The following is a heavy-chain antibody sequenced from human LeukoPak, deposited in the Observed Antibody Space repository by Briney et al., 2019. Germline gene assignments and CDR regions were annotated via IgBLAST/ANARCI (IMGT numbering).Heavy chain of an antibody. Sequence: GGSLRLSCAASGFTFSSYWMSWVRQAPGKGLEWVANIKQDGSEKYYVDSVKGRFTISRDNAKNSLYLQMNSQRAEDTAVYYCARDQATDYFDYWGQGTLVTVSS. CDR2: IKQDGSEK. D-gene: IGHD5-12*01. CDR3: ARDQATDYFDY. J-gene: IGHJ4*02. CDR1: GFTFSSYW. V-gene: IGHV3-7*03.